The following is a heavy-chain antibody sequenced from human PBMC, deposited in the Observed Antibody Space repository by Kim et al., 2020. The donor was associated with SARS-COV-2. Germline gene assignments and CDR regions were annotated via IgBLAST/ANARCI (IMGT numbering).Heavy chain of an antibody. CDR2: ISWNSGSI. J-gene: IGHJ6*02. CDR3: AKDRSHIVVVPAAAEGYGMDV. Sequence: GGSLRLSCAASGFTFDDYAMHWVRQAPGKGLEWVSGISWNSGSIGYADSVKGRFTISRDNAENSLYLQMNSLRAEDTALYYCAKDRSHIVVVPAAAEGYGMDVWGQGTTVTVSS. D-gene: IGHD2-2*01. V-gene: IGHV3-9*01. CDR1: GFTFDDYA.